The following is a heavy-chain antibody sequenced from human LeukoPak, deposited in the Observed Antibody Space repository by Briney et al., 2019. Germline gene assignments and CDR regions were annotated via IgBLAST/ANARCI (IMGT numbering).Heavy chain of an antibody. CDR2: IIPILGIA. Sequence: GASVRVSCTASGGTFSSYAISWVRQAPGQGLEWMGRIIPILGIANYAQKFQGRVTITADKSTSTAYMELSSLRSEDTAVYYCATSTSPPENYFDYWGQGTLVTVSS. D-gene: IGHD2-2*01. V-gene: IGHV1-69*04. J-gene: IGHJ4*02. CDR1: GGTFSSYA. CDR3: ATSTSPPENYFDY.